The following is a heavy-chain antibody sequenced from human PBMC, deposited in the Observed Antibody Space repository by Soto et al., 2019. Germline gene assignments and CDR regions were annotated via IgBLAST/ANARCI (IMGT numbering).Heavy chain of an antibody. V-gene: IGHV4-59*01. D-gene: IGHD3-10*01. Sequence: QVQLQESGPGLVKPSETLSLTCTVSGGSISSYYWSWIRQPPGKGLEWIGYIDYSGSTNYNPSLTSRVTISVDTSKNQCSLKLSSVTAADTAVYYCARESYYGSGSYYKVRNAFDIWGQGTMVTVSS. CDR3: ARESYYGSGSYYKVRNAFDI. J-gene: IGHJ3*02. CDR2: IDYSGST. CDR1: GGSISSYY.